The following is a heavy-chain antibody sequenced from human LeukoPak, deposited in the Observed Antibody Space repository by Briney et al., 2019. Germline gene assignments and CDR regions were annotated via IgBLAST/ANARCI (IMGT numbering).Heavy chain of an antibody. CDR3: ARDNWNDLQRGLFDI. CDR2: ISSSGSTI. CDR1: GFTFSSYE. D-gene: IGHD1-20*01. Sequence: GGSLRLSCAASGFTFSSYEMNWVRQAPGKGLEWVSYISSSGSTIYYADSVKGRFTISRDNAKNSLYLQMNSLRAEDTAVYYCARDNWNDLQRGLFDIWGQGTMVTVSS. J-gene: IGHJ3*02. V-gene: IGHV3-48*03.